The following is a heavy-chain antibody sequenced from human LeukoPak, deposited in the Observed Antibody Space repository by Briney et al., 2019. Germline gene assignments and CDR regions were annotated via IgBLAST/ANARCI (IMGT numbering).Heavy chain of an antibody. CDR3: ASGTVAVVDAFDI. CDR1: AYTFTSYG. D-gene: IGHD6-19*01. J-gene: IGHJ3*02. CDR2: ISAYNGNT. V-gene: IGHV1-18*01. Sequence: ASVTLSCKPSAYTFTSYGIGWVRQAPGQGLEWMGWISAYNGNTNYAQKLQGRVTMTTDTSTSTAYMELRSLRSDDTTVYYCASGTVAVVDAFDIWGQGTMVTVSS.